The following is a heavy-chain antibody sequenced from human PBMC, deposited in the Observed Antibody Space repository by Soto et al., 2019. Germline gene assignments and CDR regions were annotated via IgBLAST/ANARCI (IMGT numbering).Heavy chain of an antibody. V-gene: IGHV3-30-3*02. J-gene: IGHJ4*02. CDR1: RFTFSSYA. CDR3: AKHYYDSSGYYLPYFDY. Sequence: QLQLVESGGGVVQPGRSLRLSCAASRFTFSSYAMHWVRQAPGKGLEWVAVISYDGNDKYYTDSVKGRFTISRDNSKNTVFLQMISLRPEDTAVYYCAKHYYDSSGYYLPYFDYWGQGTLVTVSS. D-gene: IGHD3-22*01. CDR2: ISYDGNDK.